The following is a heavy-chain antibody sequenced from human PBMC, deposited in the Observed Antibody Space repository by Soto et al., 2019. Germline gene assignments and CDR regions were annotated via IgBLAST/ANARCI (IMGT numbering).Heavy chain of an antibody. Sequence: GGSLRLSCAASGFTFSSYAMSWVRQAPGKGLEWVSGISGSGGITYYADSVRGRFTISRDNSKNTLYLQMSSLRAEDTAVYYCAKRIIAAGPFDYWGQGTLVTVSS. D-gene: IGHD6-13*01. CDR2: ISGSGGIT. V-gene: IGHV3-23*01. CDR1: GFTFSSYA. CDR3: AKRIIAAGPFDY. J-gene: IGHJ4*02.